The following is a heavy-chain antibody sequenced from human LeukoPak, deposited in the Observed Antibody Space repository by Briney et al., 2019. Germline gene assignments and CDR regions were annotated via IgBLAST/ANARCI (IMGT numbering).Heavy chain of an antibody. Sequence: SETLSLTCTVSGGSISSYYWSWIRQPPGKGLKWIGYIYYSGSTNYNPSLKSRVTISVDTSKNQFSLKLSSVTAADTAVYYCARAPVAATYWFDPWGQGTLVTVSS. CDR1: GGSISSYY. CDR2: IYYSGST. J-gene: IGHJ5*02. V-gene: IGHV4-59*01. D-gene: IGHD2-15*01. CDR3: ARAPVAATYWFDP.